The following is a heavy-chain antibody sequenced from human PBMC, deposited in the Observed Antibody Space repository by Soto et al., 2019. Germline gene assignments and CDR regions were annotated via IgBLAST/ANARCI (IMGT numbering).Heavy chain of an antibody. J-gene: IGHJ4*02. CDR3: ACLRGKRGSTIDY. V-gene: IGHV4-59*01. CDR1: GDSTSNYY. Sequence: SETLSLTCIISGDSTSNYYWSWIRQSPGKGLEWIGYISYSGNTNYNPSLKSRVTISVDTSKDQLSLKVTYVTAADTAMYYCACLRGKRGSTIDYWGQGTQVTVSS. D-gene: IGHD2-15*01. CDR2: ISYSGNT.